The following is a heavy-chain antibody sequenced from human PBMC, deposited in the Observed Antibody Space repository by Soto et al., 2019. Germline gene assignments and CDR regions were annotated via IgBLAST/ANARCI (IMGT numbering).Heavy chain of an antibody. CDR3: ARGFAQSITIFGVVIPAYLGMDV. J-gene: IGHJ6*02. CDR1: GGSFSGYY. V-gene: IGHV4-34*01. D-gene: IGHD3-3*01. Sequence: PSETLSLTCTVYGGSFSGYYWSWIRQPPGKGLEWIGEINHSGSTNYNPSLKSRVTISVDTSKNQFSLKLSSVTAADTAVYYCARGFAQSITIFGVVIPAYLGMDVWGHGTTVTVSS. CDR2: INHSGST.